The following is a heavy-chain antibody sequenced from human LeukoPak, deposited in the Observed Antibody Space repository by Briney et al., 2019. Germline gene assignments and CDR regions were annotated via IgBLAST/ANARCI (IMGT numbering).Heavy chain of an antibody. CDR3: AKDHITMIVVARQGVDY. V-gene: IGHV3-30*02. J-gene: IGHJ4*02. D-gene: IGHD3-22*01. CDR2: IRYDGSNK. CDR1: GFTFSSYG. Sequence: GGSLRLSCAASGFTFSSYGMHWVRQAPGKGLEWVAFIRYDGSNKYYADSVKGRFTISRDNSKNTLYLQMNSLRAEDTAVYYCAKDHITMIVVARQGVDYWGQGTLVTVSS.